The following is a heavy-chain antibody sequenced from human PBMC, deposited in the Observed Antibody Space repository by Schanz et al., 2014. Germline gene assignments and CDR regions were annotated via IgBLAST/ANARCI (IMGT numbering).Heavy chain of an antibody. V-gene: IGHV3-30-3*01. Sequence: DLEESGGGVVQPGRSLRLSCAASGFTFHTYDMHWVRQAPGKGLEWVAQISHDGHRDFYADSVKGRFTISRDNSKNTLFLQMSSLRSEDTAVYYCAREVGLYDRGWFDPWGQGTLVTVSS. CDR2: ISHDGHRD. D-gene: IGHD3-22*01. CDR3: AREVGLYDRGWFDP. CDR1: GFTFHTYD. J-gene: IGHJ5*02.